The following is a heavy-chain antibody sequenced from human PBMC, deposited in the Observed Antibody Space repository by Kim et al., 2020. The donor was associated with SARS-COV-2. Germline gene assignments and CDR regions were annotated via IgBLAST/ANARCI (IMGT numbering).Heavy chain of an antibody. J-gene: IGHJ4*02. D-gene: IGHD3-16*01. CDR3: AKDLGQLHPIYFDY. Sequence: YADSGRGRFTISRDISKNTLFLQMNSLRPEDTAVYYCAKDLGQLHPIYFDYWGQGTLVTVSS. V-gene: IGHV3-30*02.